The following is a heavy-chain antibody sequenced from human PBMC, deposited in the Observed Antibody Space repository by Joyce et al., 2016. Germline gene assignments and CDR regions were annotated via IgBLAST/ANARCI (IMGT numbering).Heavy chain of an antibody. CDR1: GGSFSAYY. D-gene: IGHD6-13*01. J-gene: IGHJ4*02. V-gene: IGHV4-34*01. CDR3: ARRSSNWFYY. CDR2: ITHSGNT. Sequence: QVQLQQWGAGLLKPSETLSLTCAVSGGSFSAYYWSWIRQPPGKGLEWIGEITHSGNTNYDPSLKSRFTISVDTSKNQFSLKVTSVTAADTAVYYCARRSSNWFYYWGQGTLVTVSS.